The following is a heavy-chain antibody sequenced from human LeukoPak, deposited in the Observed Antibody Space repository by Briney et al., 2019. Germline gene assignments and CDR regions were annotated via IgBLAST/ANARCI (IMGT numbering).Heavy chain of an antibody. Sequence: GSLRLSCAASGFTFSSYAMSWVRQAPGKGLEWVSAISSSGGSTYYADSVKGRFTISRDNSKNTLYLQMNSLRAEDTAVYYCARGPIAARPGDYYYYYYMDVWGKGTTVTVSS. CDR1: GFTFSSYA. CDR2: ISSSGGST. V-gene: IGHV3-23*01. D-gene: IGHD6-6*01. CDR3: ARGPIAARPGDYYYYYYMDV. J-gene: IGHJ6*03.